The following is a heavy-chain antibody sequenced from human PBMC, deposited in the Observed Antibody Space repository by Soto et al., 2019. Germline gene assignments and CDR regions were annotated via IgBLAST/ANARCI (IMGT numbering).Heavy chain of an antibody. J-gene: IGHJ6*02. CDR3: ARGGYYDNSWGKLSHYGLDV. CDR2: ISPYNDYK. V-gene: IGHV1-18*01. D-gene: IGHD3-16*01. CDR1: GYTFIRYG. Sequence: QVQLAQSANEVKKPGASVRVSCKAAGYTFIRYGIAWVRQAPGQGLEWMGWISPYNDYKVYAQQFQGRVRMIAYTSTRTVYMNLRGLKSDDSAVYYCARGGYYDNSWGKLSHYGLDVWGQGTSVSVSS.